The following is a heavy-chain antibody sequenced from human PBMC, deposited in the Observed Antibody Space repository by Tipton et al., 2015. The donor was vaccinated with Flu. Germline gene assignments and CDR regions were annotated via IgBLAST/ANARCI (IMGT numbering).Heavy chain of an antibody. V-gene: IGHV4-38-2*02. J-gene: IGHJ4*02. Sequence: LRLSCSVSGDSVASDYYWGWIRQPPGKGLEWIGNIFRTGSTYHNPSLKSRVTMSVDTSKNQFSLKLSSVTAADTAVYYCARDPPWYSRGPEYYFDYWGQGTLVTVSS. D-gene: IGHD6-19*01. CDR2: IFRTGST. CDR3: ARDPPWYSRGPEYYFDY. CDR1: GDSVASDYY.